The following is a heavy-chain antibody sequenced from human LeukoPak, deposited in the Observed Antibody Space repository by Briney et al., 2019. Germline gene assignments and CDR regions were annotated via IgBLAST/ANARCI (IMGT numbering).Heavy chain of an antibody. Sequence: ASVKVSCKASGHTFTASYVHWVRQAPGQGLEWMGRINPNSGDTNYAQKFQGRVTMTRVTSINTTYMELSRLRSDDTAEYYCARSAEHCTNGVCYTDYYMDVWGKGTTVTVSS. CDR3: ARSAEHCTNGVCYTDYYMDV. CDR1: GHTFTASY. CDR2: INPNSGDT. V-gene: IGHV1-2*02. D-gene: IGHD2-8*01. J-gene: IGHJ6*03.